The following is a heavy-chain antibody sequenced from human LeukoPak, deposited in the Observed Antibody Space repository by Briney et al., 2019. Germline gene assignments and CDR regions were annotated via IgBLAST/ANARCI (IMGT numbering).Heavy chain of an antibody. CDR2: ISSSGGNT. J-gene: IGHJ4*02. CDR1: GFTFTTSG. D-gene: IGHD2-2*02. CDR3: AKGCSGSNCNSAFDY. V-gene: IGHV3-23*01. Sequence: GRSLRLSRAASGFTFTTSGLKWVSHPPGKGLELGSGISSSGGNTFYADSVKGRFTISRDNSKNMLYLQMNSLRAEDTATYYCAKGCSGSNCNSAFDYWGQGTLVTVSS.